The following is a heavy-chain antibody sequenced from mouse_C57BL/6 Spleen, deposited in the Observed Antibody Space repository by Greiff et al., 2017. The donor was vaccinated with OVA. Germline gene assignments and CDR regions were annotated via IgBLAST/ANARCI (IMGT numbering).Heavy chain of an antibody. D-gene: IGHD2-4*01. J-gene: IGHJ4*01. Sequence: QVQLKQSGPELVKPGASVKISCKASGYAFSSSWMNWVKQRPGKGLEWIGRIYPGDGDTNYTGKFKGKATLTADKSSSTAYMQRSSLTSEDSAVYFCAIYDYYEDYYAMDDWGQGTSVTVSS. V-gene: IGHV1-82*01. CDR3: AIYDYYEDYYAMDD. CDR1: GYAFSSSW. CDR2: IYPGDGDT.